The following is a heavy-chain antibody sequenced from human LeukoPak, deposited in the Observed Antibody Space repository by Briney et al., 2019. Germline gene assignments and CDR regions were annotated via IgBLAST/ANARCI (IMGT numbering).Heavy chain of an antibody. CDR1: GFTFSSYG. CDR3: AKGGENIVVVPAAINY. D-gene: IGHD2-2*01. CDR2: IWYDGSNK. J-gene: IGHJ4*02. V-gene: IGHV3-33*06. Sequence: GGSLRLSCAASGFTFSSYGMHWVRQAPGKGLEWVAVIWYDGSNKYYADSVKGRFTISRDNSKNTLYLQMNSLRAEDTAVYYCAKGGENIVVVPAAINYRGQGTLVTVSS.